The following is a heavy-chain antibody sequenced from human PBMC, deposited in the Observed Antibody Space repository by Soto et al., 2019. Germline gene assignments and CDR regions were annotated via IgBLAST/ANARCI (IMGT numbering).Heavy chain of an antibody. CDR3: AKGVAAWGCFDY. CDR1: GFTFDDYA. D-gene: IGHD2-15*01. Sequence: EVQLVESGGGLVQPGRSLRLSCAASGFTFDDYAMHWVRQAPGKGLEWVSGISWNSGSIGYADSVKGRFTISRDNAKNSLYLQMNSLRAEGTALYYCAKGVAAWGCFDYWGQGPLVTVSS. CDR2: ISWNSGSI. V-gene: IGHV3-9*01. J-gene: IGHJ4*02.